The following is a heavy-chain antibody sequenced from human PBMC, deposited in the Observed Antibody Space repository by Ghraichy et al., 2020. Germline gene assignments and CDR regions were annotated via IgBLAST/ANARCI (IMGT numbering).Heavy chain of an antibody. CDR3: ARRDGGAAAGRVFAFDI. J-gene: IGHJ3*02. Sequence: SETLSLTCTVSGGSISSSSYYWGWIRQPPGKGLEWIGSIYYSGSTYYNPSLKSRVTISVDTSKNQFSLKLSSVTAADTAVYYCARRDGGAAAGRVFAFDIWGQGTMVTVSS. V-gene: IGHV4-39*01. CDR2: IYYSGST. D-gene: IGHD6-13*01. CDR1: GGSISSSSYY.